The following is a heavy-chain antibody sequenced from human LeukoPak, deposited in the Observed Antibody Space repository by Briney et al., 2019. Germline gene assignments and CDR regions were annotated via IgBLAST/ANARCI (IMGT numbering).Heavy chain of an antibody. Sequence: GSLRLSCAASGFTFSSYGMSWVRQAPGKGLECIGYIHYTGSTNYNPSLESRVTISVETSKNQFSLKLKSVTAADTAVYYCARGGYYGSGNDFRFDPWGQGTLVTVSS. J-gene: IGHJ5*02. CDR1: GFTFSSYG. CDR2: IHYTGST. V-gene: IGHV4-59*01. CDR3: ARGGYYGSGNDFRFDP. D-gene: IGHD3-10*01.